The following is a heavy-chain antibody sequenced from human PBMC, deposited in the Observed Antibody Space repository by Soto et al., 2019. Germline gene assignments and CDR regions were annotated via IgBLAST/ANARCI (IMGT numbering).Heavy chain of an antibody. J-gene: IGHJ6*03. V-gene: IGHV4-31*03. D-gene: IGHD2-15*01. CDR3: ARVRRCSGGSCYVYYYYYMDV. CDR2: IYYSGST. CDR1: GGSISSVGYY. Sequence: QVQLQESGPGLVKPSQTLSLTCTVSGGSISSVGYYWSWIRQHPGNGLEWIGYIYYSGSTYYNPSLKSRVTISVDTSKKQCSLKLSSVTAADTAVYYCARVRRCSGGSCYVYYYYYMDVWGKGTTVTVSS.